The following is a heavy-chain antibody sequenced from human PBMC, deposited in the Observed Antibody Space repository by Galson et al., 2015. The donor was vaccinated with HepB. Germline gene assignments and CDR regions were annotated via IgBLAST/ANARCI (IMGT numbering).Heavy chain of an antibody. CDR2: IDPSDSYT. CDR3: ARQRGDYYDSRPFRY. Sequence: QSGAEVKKPGESLRISCKGSGYSFTSYWISWVRQMPGKGLEWIGRIDPSDSYTNYSPSFQGHVTISADKSISTAYLQWSSLKASDTAMYYCARQRGDYYDSRPFRYWGQGTLVTVSS. J-gene: IGHJ4*02. V-gene: IGHV5-10-1*01. D-gene: IGHD3-22*01. CDR1: GYSFTSYW.